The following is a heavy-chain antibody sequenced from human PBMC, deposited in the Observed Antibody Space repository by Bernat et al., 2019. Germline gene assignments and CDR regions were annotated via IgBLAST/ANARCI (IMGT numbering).Heavy chain of an antibody. CDR1: GFTFRTYA. J-gene: IGHJ6*03. Sequence: EVQLVDSGGGLVQPGGSLRLSCAASGFTFRTYAMTWVRQAPGKGLEWVSSISGGGGSIYYAASVKGRFTISRDNSKTTLYLKMNSLRADDTAVYYCAKFRSIVYYNYYMDVWGKGTTVTVSS. V-gene: IGHV3-23*04. CDR2: ISGGGGSI. CDR3: AKFRSIVYYNYYMDV. D-gene: IGHD3-16*02.